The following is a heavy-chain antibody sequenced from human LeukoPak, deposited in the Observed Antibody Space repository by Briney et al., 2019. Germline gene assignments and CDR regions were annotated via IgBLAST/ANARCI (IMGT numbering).Heavy chain of an antibody. CDR1: GGSFSGYY. CDR2: INHSGST. V-gene: IGHV4-34*01. Sequence: SETLSLTCAVYGGSFSGYYWSWIRQPPGKGLEWIGEINHSGSTNYNPSLKSRVTISVDTSKNQFSLKLSSVTAADTAVYYCARRGYSYAHDYWGQGTLVTVSS. J-gene: IGHJ4*02. D-gene: IGHD5-18*01. CDR3: ARRGYSYAHDY.